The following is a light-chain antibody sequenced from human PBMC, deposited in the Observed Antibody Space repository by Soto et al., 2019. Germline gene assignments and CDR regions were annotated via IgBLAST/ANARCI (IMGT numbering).Light chain of an antibody. J-gene: IGKJ1*01. V-gene: IGKV3-20*01. CDR3: QQYGSSPWT. Sequence: EIVFTQSPCTLSLSPGERATLSCRASQTLSSTYLAWYQQKPGQGPRLLIYGASSRATGIPDRFSGSGSGTDFSLTISRLEPEDFAVYYCQQYGSSPWTFAQGTKVDIK. CDR1: QTLSSTY. CDR2: GAS.